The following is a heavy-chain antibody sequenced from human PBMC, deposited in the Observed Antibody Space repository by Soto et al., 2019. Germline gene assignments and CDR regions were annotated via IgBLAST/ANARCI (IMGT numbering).Heavy chain of an antibody. Sequence: SETLSLTCTVSGGSISSGGYYWSWIRQHPGKGLEWIGYIYYSGSTYYNPSLKSRVTISVDTSKNQFSLKLSSVTAADTAVYYCASWFVAATGNDYWGQGTLVTVSS. J-gene: IGHJ4*02. CDR3: ASWFVAATGNDY. CDR1: GGSISSGGYY. V-gene: IGHV4-31*03. CDR2: IYYSGST. D-gene: IGHD2-15*01.